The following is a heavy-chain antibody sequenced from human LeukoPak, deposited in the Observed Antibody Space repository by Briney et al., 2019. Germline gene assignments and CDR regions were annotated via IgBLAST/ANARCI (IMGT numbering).Heavy chain of an antibody. D-gene: IGHD3-9*01. J-gene: IGHJ3*02. V-gene: IGHV3-48*01. CDR3: AKVCYDILTTDAFDI. CDR1: GFSFSDYS. CDR2: ITSSSSVI. Sequence: GGSLRLSCAASGFSFSDYSMDWVRQAPGKGLEWLSYITSSSSVIYYADSVKGRFTISRDNSKNTLYLQMNSLRAEDTAVYYCAKVCYDILTTDAFDIWGQGTMVTVSS.